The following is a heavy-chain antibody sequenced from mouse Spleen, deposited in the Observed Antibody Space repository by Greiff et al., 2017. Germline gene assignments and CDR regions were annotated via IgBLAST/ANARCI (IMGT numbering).Heavy chain of an antibody. V-gene: IGHV1-39*01. CDR1: GYSFTDYN. D-gene: IGHD1-1*01. CDR2: INPNYGTT. J-gene: IGHJ4*01. Sequence: EVQLQQSGPELVKPGASVKISCKASGYSFTDYNMNWVKQSTGKSLEWIGVINPNYGTTSYNQKFKGKPTLTVDQSSSTAYMQLNSLTSEDSAVYYCARDYYGSSYGYAMDYWGQGTSVTVSS. CDR3: ARDYYGSSYGYAMDY.